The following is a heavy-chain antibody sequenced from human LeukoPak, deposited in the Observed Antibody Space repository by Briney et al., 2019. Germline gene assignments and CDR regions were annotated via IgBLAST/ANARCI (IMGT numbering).Heavy chain of an antibody. CDR2: IKQDGSEK. J-gene: IGHJ2*01. CDR3: VRDRVACRGWYFDL. CDR1: GFTLSSYW. V-gene: IGHV3-7*03. Sequence: GGSLRLSCAASGFTLSSYWMSWVRQAPGKGPEWVANIKQDGSEKHYVDSAKGRFTISRDNAKNSLYLEMNSLRAEDTAVYYCVRDRVACRGWYFDLWGRGTLVTVSS. D-gene: IGHD6-19*01.